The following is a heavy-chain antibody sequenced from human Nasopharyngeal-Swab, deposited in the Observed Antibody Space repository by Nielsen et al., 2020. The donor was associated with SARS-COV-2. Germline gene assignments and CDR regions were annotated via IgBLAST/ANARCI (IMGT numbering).Heavy chain of an antibody. V-gene: IGHV1-24*01. CDR3: ARGVRFLEWLVDAFDI. D-gene: IGHD3-3*01. Sequence: ASVKVSCKVSGYTLTELSMHWVRQAPGKGLEWMGGFDPEDGETIYAQKFQGRVTMTEDTSTDTAYMELSSLRSEDTAVYYCARGVRFLEWLVDAFDIWGQGTMVTVSS. CDR2: FDPEDGET. CDR1: GYTLTELS. J-gene: IGHJ3*02.